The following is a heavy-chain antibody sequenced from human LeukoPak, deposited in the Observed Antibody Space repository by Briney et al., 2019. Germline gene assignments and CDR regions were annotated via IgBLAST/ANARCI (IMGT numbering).Heavy chain of an antibody. J-gene: IGHJ2*01. Sequence: PSETLSLTCTVSGGSISSYYWSWIRQPPGKGLEWIGYIYYSGSTNYNPSLKSRVTISVDTSKNQFSLKLSSVTAADTVVYYCARTPYYYGSGSRPRYFDLWGRGTLVTVSS. V-gene: IGHV4-59*01. CDR2: IYYSGST. CDR3: ARTPYYYGSGSRPRYFDL. CDR1: GGSISSYY. D-gene: IGHD3-10*01.